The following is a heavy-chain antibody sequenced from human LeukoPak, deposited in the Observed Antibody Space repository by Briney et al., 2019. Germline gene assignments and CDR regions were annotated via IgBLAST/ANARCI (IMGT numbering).Heavy chain of an antibody. CDR3: AILIGGSGWYPKGGFDY. CDR2: IYPGDSDT. D-gene: IGHD6-19*01. Sequence: GESLKISCKGSGYSFTSYWIGWVRQMPGKGLEWMGIIYPGDSDTRYSPSFQGQVTISADKSISTASLQWSSLKASDTAMYYCAILIGGSGWYPKGGFDYWGQGTLVTVSS. J-gene: IGHJ4*02. V-gene: IGHV5-51*01. CDR1: GYSFTSYW.